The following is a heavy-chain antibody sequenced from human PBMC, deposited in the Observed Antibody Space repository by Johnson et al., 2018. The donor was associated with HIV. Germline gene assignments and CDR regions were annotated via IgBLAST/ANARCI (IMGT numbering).Heavy chain of an antibody. CDR3: ARGCGGDCAHQEAFDI. J-gene: IGHJ3*02. CDR1: GFTFSSYA. Sequence: QVQLVESGGGVVQPGGSLRLSCAASGFTFSSYAMHWVRQAPGKGLEWVAVISYDGSNKYYADSVKGRFTISRDNSKDTLGMQMNTLRAEDTAVYYCARGCGGDCAHQEAFDIWGQGTMVTVSS. D-gene: IGHD2-21*02. V-gene: IGHV3-30-3*01. CDR2: ISYDGSNK.